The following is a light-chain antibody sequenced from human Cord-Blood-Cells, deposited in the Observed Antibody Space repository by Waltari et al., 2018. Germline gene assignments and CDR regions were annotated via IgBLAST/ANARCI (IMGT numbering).Light chain of an antibody. V-gene: IGLV2-8*01. Sequence: QSALTQPPSASGSPGQSVTISCTGTSSDVGGYNYVSWYHQHPGKAPKLLIYEVSKRPAGVPVRFSGSKSGNTASLTVSGLQAEDEADYYCSSYAGSNNWVFGGGTKLTVL. CDR3: SSYAGSNNWV. J-gene: IGLJ3*02. CDR1: SSDVGGYNY. CDR2: EVS.